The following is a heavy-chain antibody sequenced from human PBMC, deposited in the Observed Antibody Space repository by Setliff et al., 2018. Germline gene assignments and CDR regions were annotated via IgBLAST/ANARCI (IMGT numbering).Heavy chain of an antibody. CDR1: GASFKDYY. V-gene: IGHV4-34*01. Sequence: SETLSLTCAVYGASFKDYYWTWVRQSPGQGLEWIGQINHSGSTTSNPSLKSRVAISVHMSKNQISLDLTSVTAADTGVYYCARGLRSSGPYAGGWYYFDFWGQGILVTVSS. CDR3: ARGLRSSGPYAGGWYYFDF. D-gene: IGHD1-26*01. J-gene: IGHJ4*02. CDR2: INHSGST.